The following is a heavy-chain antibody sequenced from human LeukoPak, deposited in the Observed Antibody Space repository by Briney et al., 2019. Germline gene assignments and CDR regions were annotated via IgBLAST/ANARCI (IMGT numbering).Heavy chain of an antibody. CDR1: GYTFTSYG. CDR3: SWNSVGYYYYYMDV. J-gene: IGHJ6*03. Sequence: ASVKVSCKASGYTFTSYGISWVRQAPGQGLEWMGWISAYNGNTNYAQKLQGRVTMTTDTSTSTAYMELRSLRSDDTAVYYCSWNSVGYYYYYMDVWGKGTTVTVSS. V-gene: IGHV1-18*01. CDR2: ISAYNGNT. D-gene: IGHD1-7*01.